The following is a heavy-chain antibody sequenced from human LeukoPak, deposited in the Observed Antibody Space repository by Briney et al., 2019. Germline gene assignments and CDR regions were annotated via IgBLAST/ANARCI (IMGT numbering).Heavy chain of an antibody. CDR2: ISGSGGST. V-gene: IGHV3-23*01. Sequence: GGSLRLSCTASGFTFGDYAMSWVRQAPGKGLEWVSAISGSGGSTYYADSVKGRFTISRDNSKNTLYLQMNSLRAEDTAVYYCAKDGAKHSYGYVRPFDYWGQGTLVTVSS. J-gene: IGHJ4*02. D-gene: IGHD5-18*01. CDR1: GFTFGDYA. CDR3: AKDGAKHSYGYVRPFDY.